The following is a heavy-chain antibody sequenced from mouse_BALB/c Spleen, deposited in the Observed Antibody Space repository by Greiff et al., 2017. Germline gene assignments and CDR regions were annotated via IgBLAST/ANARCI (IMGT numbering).Heavy chain of an antibody. Sequence: DVQLVESGGDLVKPGGSLKLSCAASGFTFSSYGMSWVRQTPDKRLEWVATISSGGSYTYYPDSVKGRFTISRDNAKNTLYLQMSSLKSEDTAMYDCARYRSSDAMDYWGQGTSVTVSS. CDR2: ISSGGSYT. V-gene: IGHV5-6*01. J-gene: IGHJ4*01. D-gene: IGHD2-14*01. CDR3: ARYRSSDAMDY. CDR1: GFTFSSYG.